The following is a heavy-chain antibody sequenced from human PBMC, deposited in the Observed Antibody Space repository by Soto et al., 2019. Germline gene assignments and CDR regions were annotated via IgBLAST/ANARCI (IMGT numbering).Heavy chain of an antibody. CDR3: AGDGVRNGAYNGWLDP. CDR2: IKPDGREK. D-gene: IGHD3-16*01. V-gene: IGHV3-7*03. J-gene: IGHJ5*02. CDR1: GFSFNFYW. Sequence: GGSLRLSCAASGFSFNFYWMTWVRQAPGKGLEWVANIKPDGREKYYVASVKGRFTISRDNGKNLLYLQMDSLTPDDTAVYYCAGDGVRNGAYNGWLDPWGKGT.